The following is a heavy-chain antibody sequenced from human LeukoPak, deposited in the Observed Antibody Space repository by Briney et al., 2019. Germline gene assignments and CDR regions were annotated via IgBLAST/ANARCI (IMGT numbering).Heavy chain of an antibody. CDR3: AKGRGNYRYDADY. J-gene: IGHJ4*02. CDR1: GFTFSNYA. V-gene: IGHV3-23*01. D-gene: IGHD3-16*02. Sequence: GGSLRLSCAASGFTFSNYAMNWVRQGPGKGLEWVSAISGSGGTTYYADSVKGLFTISRDNSKNTLYLQMNSLRAEDTALYYCAKGRGNYRYDADYWGQGTLVTVSS. CDR2: ISGSGGTT.